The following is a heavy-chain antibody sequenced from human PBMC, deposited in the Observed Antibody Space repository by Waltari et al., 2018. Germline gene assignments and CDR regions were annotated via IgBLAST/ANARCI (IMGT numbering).Heavy chain of an antibody. CDR2: IYYSGGT. Sequence: QLQLQESGPGLVKPSETLSLTCTVSGGSISSSSYYWGWIRQPPGKGLEWIGSIYYSGGTYYSPSLKSRVTISVDTSKNQFSLKLSSVTAADTAVYYCARYIAAAGDFDYWGQGTLVTVSS. CDR3: ARYIAAAGDFDY. CDR1: GGSISSSSYY. D-gene: IGHD6-13*01. J-gene: IGHJ4*02. V-gene: IGHV4-39*07.